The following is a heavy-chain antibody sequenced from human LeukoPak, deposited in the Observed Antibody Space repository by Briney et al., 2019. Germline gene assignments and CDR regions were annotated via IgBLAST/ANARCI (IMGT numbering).Heavy chain of an antibody. CDR2: ISSSGSTI. Sequence: GGSLRLSCAASGFTFSSYEMNWVRQAPGKGLEWVSYISSSGSTIYYADSVKGRFTISRDNAKNSLYLQMNSLRAEDTAVYYCAKVRWNSSGYYSAFDYWGQGTLVTVSS. J-gene: IGHJ4*02. CDR1: GFTFSSYE. D-gene: IGHD3-22*01. V-gene: IGHV3-48*03. CDR3: AKVRWNSSGYYSAFDY.